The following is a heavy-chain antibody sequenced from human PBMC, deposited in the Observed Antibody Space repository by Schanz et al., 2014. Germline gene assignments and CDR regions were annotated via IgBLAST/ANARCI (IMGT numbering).Heavy chain of an antibody. CDR1: GYTFTDYY. CDR2: VNPNSGGT. V-gene: IGHV1-2*02. CDR3: AREYTTRWSEEGLDY. Sequence: QVQLVQSGAEVKKPGASLKVSCKASGYTFTDYYMHWVRQAPGQGLEWMGWVNPNSGGTHYAQKFQGRVAMTRDTSTSTAYMELSRLRSDDTALYYCAREYTTRWSEEGLDYWGQGTLVTVSS. J-gene: IGHJ4*02. D-gene: IGHD3-3*01.